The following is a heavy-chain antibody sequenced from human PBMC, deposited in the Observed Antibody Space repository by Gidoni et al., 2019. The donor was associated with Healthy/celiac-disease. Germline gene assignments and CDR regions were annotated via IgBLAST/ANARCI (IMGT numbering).Heavy chain of an antibody. J-gene: IGHJ4*02. D-gene: IGHD1-26*01. CDR2: IWYDGSNK. V-gene: IGHV3-33*01. CDR3: ARGMVRSGSFNIPVDY. Sequence: QVQLVESGGGVVQPGRSLILSCAAYGFPFSSYGMHWVRQAPGKGLEWGAVIWYDGSNKYYADSVKGRFTISRDNSKNTLYLQMNSLRAEDTAVYYCARGMVRSGSFNIPVDYWGQGTLVTLSS. CDR1: GFPFSSYG.